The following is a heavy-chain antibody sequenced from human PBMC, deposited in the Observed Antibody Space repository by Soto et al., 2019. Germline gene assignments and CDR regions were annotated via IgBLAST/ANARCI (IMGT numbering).Heavy chain of an antibody. CDR2: ISYDGSNK. CDR3: ARERAVAGTFDY. CDR1: GFTFSLHA. Sequence: GGSLRLSCAASGFTFSLHAMHWVRQAPGKGLEWVVVISYDGSNKYYADSVKGRFTISRDNSNNTQYLQMNSLRAEDTAVYYCARERAVAGTFDYWGQGTLVTVS. D-gene: IGHD6-19*01. V-gene: IGHV3-30-3*01. J-gene: IGHJ4*02.